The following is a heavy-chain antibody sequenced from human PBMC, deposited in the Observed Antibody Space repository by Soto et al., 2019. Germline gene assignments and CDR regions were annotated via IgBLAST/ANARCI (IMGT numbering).Heavy chain of an antibody. J-gene: IGHJ6*02. CDR2: LSASGSGS. V-gene: IGHV3-23*01. CDR3: AKNSYGDSWNFGLDV. Sequence: EAQLLESGGGLVQPGGSLRLSCTTSRFPLNTYGMTWVRRAPGKGLEWVSTLSASGSGSYYAESVKGRFTVSRDNSKNTMYLQMNSLRDEDTAVYYCAKNSYGDSWNFGLDVWGQGTTVTVSS. D-gene: IGHD4-17*01. CDR1: RFPLNTYG.